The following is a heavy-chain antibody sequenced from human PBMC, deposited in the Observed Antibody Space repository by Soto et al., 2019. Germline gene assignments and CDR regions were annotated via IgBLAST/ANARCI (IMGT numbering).Heavy chain of an antibody. CDR2: IIPIFGTA. J-gene: IGHJ6*02. CDR1: GGTFSSYA. D-gene: IGHD3-3*01. V-gene: IGHV1-69*06. CDR3: ARAGTLRFLEWLSRHNGMDV. Sequence: GASVKVSCKASGGTFSSYAISWVRQAPGQGLEWMGGIIPIFGTANYAQKFQGRVTITADKSTSTAYMELSSLRSEDTAVYYCARAGTLRFLEWLSRHNGMDVCGQGTTVTVSS.